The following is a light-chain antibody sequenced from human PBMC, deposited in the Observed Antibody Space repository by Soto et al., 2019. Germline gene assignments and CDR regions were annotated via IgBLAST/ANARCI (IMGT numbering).Light chain of an antibody. Sequence: EIVMTQSPATLSVSPGERATLSCRASQSVSSNLAWYQQKPGQAPRLLINGASTRATGIPARFSGSGSGTEFTLTISSLQSEDFAVYYCQQYNNWPITFGQGTRLE. J-gene: IGKJ5*01. V-gene: IGKV3-15*01. CDR3: QQYNNWPIT. CDR1: QSVSSN. CDR2: GAS.